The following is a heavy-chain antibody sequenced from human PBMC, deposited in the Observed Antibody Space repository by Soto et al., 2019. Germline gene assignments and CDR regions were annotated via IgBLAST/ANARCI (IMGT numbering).Heavy chain of an antibody. V-gene: IGHV4-31*03. CDR2: IYYSGST. J-gene: IGHJ6*02. CDR3: AASCVGCGGFNYYGMDV. Sequence: QVQLQESGPGLVKPSQTLSLTCTVSGDSISSGGYYWSWIRQHPGKGLEWIGYIYYSGSTYYNPSLKSRFTRSVDTSKNQLSLKLSSVTAADTAVYYCAASCVGCGGFNYYGMDVWGQGTTVTVSS. CDR1: GDSISSGGYY. D-gene: IGHD2-21*01.